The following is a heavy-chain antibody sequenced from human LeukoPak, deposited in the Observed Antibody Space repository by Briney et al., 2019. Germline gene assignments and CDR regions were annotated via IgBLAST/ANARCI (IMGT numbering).Heavy chain of an antibody. Sequence: PSETLSLTCTVSGGSISSSSYYWGWIRQPPGKGLEWIGSIYYSGSTYYNPSLKSRVTISVDTSKNQFSLKLSSVTAADTAVYYCARDDYRYGDYVPWDPPAGGSGWGQGTLVTVSS. CDR3: ARDDYRYGDYVPWDPPAGGSG. CDR2: IYYSGST. CDR1: GGSISSSSYY. V-gene: IGHV4-39*07. J-gene: IGHJ4*02. D-gene: IGHD4-17*01.